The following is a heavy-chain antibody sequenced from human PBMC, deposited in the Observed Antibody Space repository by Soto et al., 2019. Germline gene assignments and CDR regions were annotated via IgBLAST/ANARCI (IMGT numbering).Heavy chain of an antibody. J-gene: IGHJ6*02. D-gene: IGHD3-3*01. V-gene: IGHV3-21*01. CDR2: ISSSSSYI. Sequence: EVQLVESGGGLVKPGGSLRLSCAASGFTFSSYSMNWVRQAPGKGLEWVSSISSSSSYIYYADSVKGRFTISRDNAKKSLYLQMNSLRAEDTAVYYCARSYDFWSGYSSYYYYGMDVWGQGTTVTVSS. CDR3: ARSYDFWSGYSSYYYYGMDV. CDR1: GFTFSSYS.